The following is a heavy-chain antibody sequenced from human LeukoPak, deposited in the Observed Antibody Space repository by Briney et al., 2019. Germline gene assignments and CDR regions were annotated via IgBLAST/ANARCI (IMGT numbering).Heavy chain of an antibody. Sequence: SETLSLTCTVSGGSISSGGFYWSWIRQHPGKGLEWVGYIHYSGISYSIPSLRIRITLAVDTSKYQFSLQLPSVTAADPAVYYCTRGALDTPVRGPIPGGFDPWGQGTLVTVSS. D-gene: IGHD3-10*01. CDR2: IHYSGIS. J-gene: IGHJ5*02. CDR1: GGSISSGGFY. CDR3: TRGALDTPVRGPIPGGFDP. V-gene: IGHV4-31*03.